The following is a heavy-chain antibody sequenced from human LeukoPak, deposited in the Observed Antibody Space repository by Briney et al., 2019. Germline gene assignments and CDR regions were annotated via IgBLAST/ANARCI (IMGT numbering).Heavy chain of an antibody. CDR1: GYKFTDDY. D-gene: IGHD3-16*01. J-gene: IGHJ4*02. Sequence: ASVKVSCKASGYKFTDDYMHWVRQAPGQGFEFMGWINPDSGFTNYAQKFKGRVTMTRDTSISTAYLEVRSLTSDDTAVYYCAPIAEAYTSWWKVWGQGTLVTVSS. CDR2: INPDSGFT. V-gene: IGHV1-2*02. CDR3: APIAEAYTSWWKV.